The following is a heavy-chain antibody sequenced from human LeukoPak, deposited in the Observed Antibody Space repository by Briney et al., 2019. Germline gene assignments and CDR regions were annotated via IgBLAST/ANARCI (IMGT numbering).Heavy chain of an antibody. CDR2: ISGSGGST. CDR1: GFTFSSYA. Sequence: XGSLRLSCAASGFTFSSYAMSWVRQAPGKGLEWVSAISGSGGSTYYADSVKGRFTISRDNAKNTLYLQMNSLRAEDTAVYYCAREEIEGLDYWGQGTLVTVSS. J-gene: IGHJ4*02. CDR3: AREEIEGLDY. V-gene: IGHV3-23*01.